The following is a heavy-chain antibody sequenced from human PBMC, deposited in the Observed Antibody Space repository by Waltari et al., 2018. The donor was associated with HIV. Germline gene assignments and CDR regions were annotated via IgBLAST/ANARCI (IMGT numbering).Heavy chain of an antibody. J-gene: IGHJ6*02. V-gene: IGHV3-21*01. CDR3: ARVNYQYAMDV. CDR1: GFTLSGFY. Sequence: EVQLVESGGGLVKPGGSLRLSCAAPGFTLSGFYMTWVRQAPGKVLEWVSSISGGSSVLSYADSMKGRFTISRDNAKSSLFLQMNSLRAEDTAVYFCARVNYQYAMDVWGQGTTVTVSS. CDR2: ISGGSSVL.